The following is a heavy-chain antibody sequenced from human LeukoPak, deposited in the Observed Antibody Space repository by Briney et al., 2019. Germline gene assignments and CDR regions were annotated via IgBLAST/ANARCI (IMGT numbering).Heavy chain of an antibody. V-gene: IGHV4-39*07. Sequence: KPSETLSLTCTVSGGSISSSSYYWGWIRQPPGKGLEWIGSIYYSGSTYYNPSLKSRVTISVDTSKNQFSLKLSSVTAADTAVYYCARDGTVLALNWFDPWGQGTLVTVSS. D-gene: IGHD2-8*02. CDR1: GGSISSSSYY. CDR2: IYYSGST. CDR3: ARDGTVLALNWFDP. J-gene: IGHJ5*02.